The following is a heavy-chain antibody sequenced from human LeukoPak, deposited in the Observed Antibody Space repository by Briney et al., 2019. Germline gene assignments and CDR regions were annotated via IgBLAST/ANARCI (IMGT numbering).Heavy chain of an antibody. CDR2: IYHAGTT. CDR1: GASISSSNW. V-gene: IGHV4-4*02. J-gene: IGHJ4*02. D-gene: IGHD2-2*01. CDR3: MRIYRSNISCYYFDY. Sequence: SETLSLTCAVSGASISSSNWWSWARQPPGKGLEWIGEIYHAGTTNYNPSLKSRVTISVDNSRNQFSLKLTSVTAADTAVYYCMRIYRSNISCYYFDYWGQGTLVTVSS.